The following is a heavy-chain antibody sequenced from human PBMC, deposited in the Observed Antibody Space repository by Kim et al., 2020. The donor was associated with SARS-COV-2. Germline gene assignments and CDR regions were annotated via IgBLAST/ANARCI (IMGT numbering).Heavy chain of an antibody. CDR3: ARGVTWIQLWSMAY. Sequence: SQKCQGRVTITRDTAASTAYMELSSLRSEDTAVYYCARGVTWIQLWSMAYWGQGTLVTVSS. V-gene: IGHV1-3*01. J-gene: IGHJ4*02. D-gene: IGHD5-18*01.